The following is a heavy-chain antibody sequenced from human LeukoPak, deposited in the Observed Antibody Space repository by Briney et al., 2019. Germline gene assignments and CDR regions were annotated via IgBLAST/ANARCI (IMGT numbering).Heavy chain of an antibody. CDR2: IKQDGSEK. Sequence: GGSLRLSCAASGFTFSSYWMSWVRQAPGKGLEWVANIKQDGSEKYYVDSVKGRFTISRDNAKNSLYLQMNSLRAEDTAVYYCARYSSSSRQGYYYYMDVWGKGTTVTVSS. CDR3: ARYSSSSRQGYYYYMDV. J-gene: IGHJ6*03. V-gene: IGHV3-7*04. D-gene: IGHD6-6*01. CDR1: GFTFSSYW.